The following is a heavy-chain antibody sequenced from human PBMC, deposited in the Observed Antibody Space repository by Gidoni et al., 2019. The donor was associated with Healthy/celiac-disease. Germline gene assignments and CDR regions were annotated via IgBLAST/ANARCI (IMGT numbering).Heavy chain of an antibody. J-gene: IGHJ4*02. CDR1: GFTVSSNY. Sequence: EVQLVQTGGGSIQPGGSLRLSCVASGFTVSSNYMSWVRQAPGKGLGWVSVIYSGGSTYYADSVKGRFTISRDNSKNTLYLQMNSLRAEDTAVYYCARGVAGTGAAGDYWGQGTLVTVSS. D-gene: IGHD6-19*01. V-gene: IGHV3-53*02. CDR2: IYSGGST. CDR3: ARGVAGTGAAGDY.